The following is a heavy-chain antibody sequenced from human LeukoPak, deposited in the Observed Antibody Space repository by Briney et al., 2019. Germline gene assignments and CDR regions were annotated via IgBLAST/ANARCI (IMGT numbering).Heavy chain of an antibody. J-gene: IGHJ4*02. CDR1: GYTFTSYG. CDR3: AREGDFSYYDSSGYYY. D-gene: IGHD3-22*01. Sequence: ASVKVSCKASGYTFTSYGISWVRQAPGQGLEWMGWISAYNGNTNYAQKLQGRVTMTTDTSTSTAYMGLRSLRSDDTAVYYCAREGDFSYYDSSGYYYWGQGTLVTVSS. CDR2: ISAYNGNT. V-gene: IGHV1-18*01.